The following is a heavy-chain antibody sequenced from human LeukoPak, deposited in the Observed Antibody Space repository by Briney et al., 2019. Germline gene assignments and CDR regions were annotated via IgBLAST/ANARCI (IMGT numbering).Heavy chain of an antibody. D-gene: IGHD3-22*01. J-gene: IGHJ6*03. CDR3: ARATHYYDSSGYWEGYYYYYMDV. Sequence: ASVKVSCKASGYTFTSYGISWVRQAPGQGLEWMGWISAYNGNTNYAQKLQGRVTMTTDTSTSTAYMALRSLRSDDTAVYYCARATHYYDSSGYWEGYYYYYMDVWGKGTTVTVSS. V-gene: IGHV1-18*01. CDR1: GYTFTSYG. CDR2: ISAYNGNT.